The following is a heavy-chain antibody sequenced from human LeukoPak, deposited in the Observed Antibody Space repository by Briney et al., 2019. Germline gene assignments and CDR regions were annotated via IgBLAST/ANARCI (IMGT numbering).Heavy chain of an antibody. CDR3: ARDPSITMVRGAFY. V-gene: IGHV4-30-4*01. J-gene: IGHJ4*02. D-gene: IGHD3-10*01. Sequence: SQTLSLTCTVSGGSISSGDYYWSWIRQPPGKGPEWIGYIYYSGSTYYNPSLKSRVTISVDTSKNQFSLKLSSVTAADTAVYYCARDPSITMVRGAFYWGQGTLVTVSS. CDR2: IYYSGST. CDR1: GGSISSGDYY.